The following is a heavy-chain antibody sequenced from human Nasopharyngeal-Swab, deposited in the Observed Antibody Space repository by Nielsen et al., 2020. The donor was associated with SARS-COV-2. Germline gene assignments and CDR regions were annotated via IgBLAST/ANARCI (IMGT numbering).Heavy chain of an antibody. CDR2: IKQDGSEK. V-gene: IGHV3-7*01. CDR3: ARSDYSGYDLYFDY. Sequence: GESLKISCAASGFTFSNYWMSWVRQAPGKGLEWVGNIKQDGSEKYYVDSVKGRFTISRDNAKNSLYLQMNSLRAEDTAVYYCARSDYSGYDLYFDYWGQGTLVTVSS. D-gene: IGHD5-12*01. J-gene: IGHJ4*02. CDR1: GFTFSNYW.